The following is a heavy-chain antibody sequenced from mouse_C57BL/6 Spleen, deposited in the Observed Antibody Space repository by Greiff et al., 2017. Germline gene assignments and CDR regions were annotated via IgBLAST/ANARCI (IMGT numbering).Heavy chain of an antibody. CDR3: ARASTGTGDY. CDR2: IDPSDSYT. D-gene: IGHD4-1*02. CDR1: GYTFTSYW. V-gene: IGHV1-69*01. Sequence: QVQLKQPGAELVMPGASVKLSCKASGYTFTSYWMHWVKQRPGQGLEWIGEIDPSDSYTNYNQKFKGKSTLTVDKSSSTAYMQLSSLTSEDSAVYYCARASTGTGDYWGQGTTLTVSS. J-gene: IGHJ2*01.